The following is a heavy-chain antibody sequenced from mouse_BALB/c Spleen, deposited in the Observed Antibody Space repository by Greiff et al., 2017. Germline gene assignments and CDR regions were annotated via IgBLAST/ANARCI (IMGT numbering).Heavy chain of an antibody. CDR3: ARGFTTATWGDY. D-gene: IGHD1-2*01. CDR2: ISYSGST. J-gene: IGHJ2*01. Sequence: VQLKESGPGLVKPSQSLSLTCTVTGYSITSDYAWNWIRQFPGNKLEWMGYISYSGSTSYNPSLKSRISITRDTSKNQFFLQLNSVTTEDTATYYCARGFTTATWGDYWGQGTTLTVSS. CDR1: GYSITSDYA. V-gene: IGHV3-2*02.